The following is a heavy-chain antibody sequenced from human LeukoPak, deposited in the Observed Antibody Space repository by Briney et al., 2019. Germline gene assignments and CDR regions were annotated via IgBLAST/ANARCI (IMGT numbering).Heavy chain of an antibody. CDR2: ISYDGSNK. Sequence: QPGRSLRLSCAASGFTFSSYGMHWVRQAPGKGLEWVAVISYDGSNKYYADSVKGRFTISRDNSKNTLYLQMNSLRAEDTAVYYCAKGYYYDSSGWVFDYWGQGTLVIVSS. V-gene: IGHV3-30*18. J-gene: IGHJ4*02. CDR3: AKGYYYDSSGWVFDY. CDR1: GFTFSSYG. D-gene: IGHD3-22*01.